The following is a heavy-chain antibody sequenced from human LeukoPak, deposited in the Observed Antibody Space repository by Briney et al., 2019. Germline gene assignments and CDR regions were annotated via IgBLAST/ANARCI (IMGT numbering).Heavy chain of an antibody. CDR2: ISGSGGST. CDR1: GFAFSSYA. D-gene: IGHD3-16*02. Sequence: PGGSLRLSCAASGFAFSSYAMSWVRQAPGKGLQWVSAISGSGGSTYYADSVKSRFTISRDNSKNTLYLQMNSLRAEDTAVYYSASTMITFGGVIARFDYWGQGTLVTVSS. J-gene: IGHJ4*02. CDR3: ASTMITFGGVIARFDY. V-gene: IGHV3-23*01.